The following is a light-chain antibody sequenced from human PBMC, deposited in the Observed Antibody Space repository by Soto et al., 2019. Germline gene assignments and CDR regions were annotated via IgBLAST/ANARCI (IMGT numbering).Light chain of an antibody. CDR1: RSDIDGYNY. CDR2: NVT. CDR3: GSRLV. V-gene: IGLV2-14*01. J-gene: IGLJ2*01. Sequence: QSALTQPASVSGSPGQSITISCTETRSDIDGYNYVSWYQQYPGKAPKLLIFNVTNRPSGVSYRFSGSKSANTAFLTISGVQAADEADYYCGSRLVFGGGTKLTVL.